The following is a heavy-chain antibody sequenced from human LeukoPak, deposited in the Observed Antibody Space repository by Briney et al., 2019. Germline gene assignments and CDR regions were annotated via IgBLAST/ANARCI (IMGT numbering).Heavy chain of an antibody. Sequence: SETLSLTCAVYGGSFSGYYWSWIRQPPGKGLEWIGEINHSGSTNYNPSLKSRVTISVDTSKNQFSLELSSVTAADTAVYYCARGPPGAAAGFFFDYWGQGTLVTVSS. CDR2: INHSGST. CDR1: GGSFSGYY. CDR3: ARGPPGAAAGFFFDY. J-gene: IGHJ4*02. V-gene: IGHV4-34*01. D-gene: IGHD6-13*01.